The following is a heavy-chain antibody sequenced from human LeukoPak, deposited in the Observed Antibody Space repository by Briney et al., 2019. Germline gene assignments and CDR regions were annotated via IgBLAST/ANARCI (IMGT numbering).Heavy chain of an antibody. Sequence: GGSPRLSCAASGLTFSSYGMHWVRQAPGKGLEWVAFIRFDGSNKYYADSVKGRFTISRDNSKNTLYLQMNSLRPEDTAVYYCAKDSESSYFDAFDIWGQGTMVTVSS. J-gene: IGHJ3*02. CDR3: AKDSESSYFDAFDI. CDR1: GLTFSSYG. CDR2: IRFDGSNK. V-gene: IGHV3-30*02. D-gene: IGHD3-10*01.